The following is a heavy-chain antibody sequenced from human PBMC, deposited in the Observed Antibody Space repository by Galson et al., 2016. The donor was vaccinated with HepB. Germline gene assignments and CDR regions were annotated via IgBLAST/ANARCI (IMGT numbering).Heavy chain of an antibody. J-gene: IGHJ4*02. D-gene: IGHD5-18*01. CDR1: EFTFSSYA. CDR2: ISGSGGST. Sequence: SLRLSCAASEFTFSSYAMSWVRQAPGKGLEWVSVISGSGGSTYYADSVKGRFTISRGNSKNTLYLQMNSLRAEDTAVYYCAKGYGFYDYWGQGTLVTVSS. V-gene: IGHV3-23*01. CDR3: AKGYGFYDY.